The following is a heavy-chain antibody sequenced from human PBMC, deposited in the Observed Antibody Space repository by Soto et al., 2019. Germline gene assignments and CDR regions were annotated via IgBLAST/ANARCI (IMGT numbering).Heavy chain of an antibody. V-gene: IGHV1-18*01. Sequence: QVQLVQSGAEVKKPGASVKVSCKASGYTFTSYGISWVRQAPGQGLEWMGWISAYNGNTNYAQKLQGRVTMTTDTSTSTAYMELRSLRSDDTAVYYCVRGRLYDINRYYYYYMDVWGKGTTVTVSS. CDR3: VRGRLYDINRYYYYYMDV. CDR1: GYTFTSYG. CDR2: ISAYNGNT. J-gene: IGHJ6*03. D-gene: IGHD3-3*01.